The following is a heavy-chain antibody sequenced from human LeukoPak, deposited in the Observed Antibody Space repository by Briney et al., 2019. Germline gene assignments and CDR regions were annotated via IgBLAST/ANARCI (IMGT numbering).Heavy chain of an antibody. CDR2: IRNDGSNR. J-gene: IGHJ4*02. CDR1: GFPFRRHG. Sequence: GGSLRLSCEASGFPFRRHGMHWVRQAPGKGLEWVSFIRNDGSNRYYAGSVKGRFTISRDNSKNTVYLQMNSLRSEDTAVYYCAKTSLPSIQVWDSWGQGTLVTVSS. CDR3: AKTSLPSIQVWDS. V-gene: IGHV3-30*02. D-gene: IGHD3-16*01.